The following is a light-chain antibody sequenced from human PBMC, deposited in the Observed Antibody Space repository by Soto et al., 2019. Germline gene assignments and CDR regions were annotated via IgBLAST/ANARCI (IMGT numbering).Light chain of an antibody. V-gene: IGKV3-11*01. J-gene: IGKJ5*01. CDR3: QQRSNWPPIA. CDR1: QSVSSY. Sequence: IGLKQWAATVSLNTGERATLSCRASQSVSSYLAWYQQKPGQAPRLLIYDASNRATGIPARFSGSGSGTDFTLTISSLEPEDFAVYYCQQRSNWPPIALGQGTRLEI. CDR2: DAS.